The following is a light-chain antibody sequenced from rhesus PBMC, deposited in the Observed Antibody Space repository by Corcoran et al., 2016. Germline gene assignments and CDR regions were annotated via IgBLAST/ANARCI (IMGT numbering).Light chain of an antibody. V-gene: IGKV3-42*01. CDR1: SSVSTS. CDR2: RTA. J-gene: IGKJ4*01. Sequence: EIVLTQSPTSMAVSQGERVTISCTASSSVSTSYLHWYQTKPGFPPRLLVYRTASLASGVPARFSGSGSGTSYTLTISSMEAEDAANYYCQQGNSIPLTFGGGTKVEIK. CDR3: QQGNSIPLT.